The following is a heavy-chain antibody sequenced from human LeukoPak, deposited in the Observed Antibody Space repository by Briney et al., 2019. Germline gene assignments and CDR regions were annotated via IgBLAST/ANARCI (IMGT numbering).Heavy chain of an antibody. CDR3: ARESILLSQAIDH. CDR1: GFTFSGYT. D-gene: IGHD2-15*01. V-gene: IGHV3-21*01. J-gene: IGHJ4*02. CDR2: INSGSNYI. Sequence: GGSLRLSCAASGFTFSGYTMNWVRQAPGKGLEGVSSINSGSNYISYADSLKGRFTISRDNAKNSLYLHVNSLRAEDTAVYYCARESILLSQAIDHWGQGTQVTVSS.